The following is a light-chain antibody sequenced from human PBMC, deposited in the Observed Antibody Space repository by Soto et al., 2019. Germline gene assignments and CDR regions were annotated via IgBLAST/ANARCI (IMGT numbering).Light chain of an antibody. V-gene: IGLV2-14*01. CDR3: SSYTANSVTLYV. Sequence: QSALTQPASVSGSPGQSITISCTGTSSDIGSNNYVSWYQQHPGKAPKVIIYEVRNRPSGVSDRYSGSKSVNTASLTISGLQAEDEADYYCSSYTANSVTLYVFGTGTQLTVL. CDR2: EVR. CDR1: SSDIGSNNY. J-gene: IGLJ1*01.